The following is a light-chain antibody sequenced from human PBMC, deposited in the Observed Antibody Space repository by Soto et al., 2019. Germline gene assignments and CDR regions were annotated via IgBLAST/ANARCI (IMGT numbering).Light chain of an antibody. V-gene: IGKV3-20*01. CDR1: QSVSSSY. CDR2: GAS. J-gene: IGKJ2*01. CDR3: QQDGSSPLYT. Sequence: EIVLTQSPGTLSLSPGERATLSCRASQSVSSSYLAWYQQKPGQAPRLLIYGASSRATGIPDRFSGSGSGTDFTLTISRLEPEDFAVYYCQQDGSSPLYTFCQGDQAGDQT.